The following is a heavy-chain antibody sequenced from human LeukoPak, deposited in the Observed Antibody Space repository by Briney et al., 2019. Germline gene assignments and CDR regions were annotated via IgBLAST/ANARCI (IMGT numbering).Heavy chain of an antibody. CDR3: ASPGDCSSTSCASLGS. J-gene: IGHJ5*02. Sequence: GESLKISCKGSGYSFTSYWISWVRQMPGKGLEWMGRIDPSDSYTHYSPPFQGHVTISADKSISTAYLQWSSLKASDTAMYYCASPGDCSSTSCASLGSWGQGTLVTVSS. CDR1: GYSFTSYW. CDR2: IDPSDSYT. V-gene: IGHV5-10-1*01. D-gene: IGHD2-2*01.